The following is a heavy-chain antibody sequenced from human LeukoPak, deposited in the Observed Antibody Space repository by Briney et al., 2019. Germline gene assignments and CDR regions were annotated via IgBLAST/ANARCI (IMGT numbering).Heavy chain of an antibody. Sequence: NASETLSLTCTVSGDSISSINYYWGWIRQPPGAGLEWIGNIYYSGSTYYNPSLKSRVTISVDTSKNQFSLKLSSVTAADTAVYYCARADSSGYYCKAFDIWGQGTMVTVSS. CDR3: ARADSSGYYCKAFDI. CDR1: GDSISSINYY. J-gene: IGHJ3*02. CDR2: IYYSGST. V-gene: IGHV4-39*07. D-gene: IGHD3-22*01.